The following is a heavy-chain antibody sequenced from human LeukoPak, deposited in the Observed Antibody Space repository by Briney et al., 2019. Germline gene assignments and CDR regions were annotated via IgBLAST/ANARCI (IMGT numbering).Heavy chain of an antibody. Sequence: SETLSLTCTVSGDSISSSSYYWGWIRQPPGKGLEWIGSIYYSGSTYYNPSLKSRVTISVDTSKNQFSLKLSSVTAADTAVYYCARRITAAVCGFDPWGQGTLVTVSS. CDR3: ARRITAAVCGFDP. CDR2: IYYSGST. D-gene: IGHD6-13*01. V-gene: IGHV4-39*01. CDR1: GDSISSSSYY. J-gene: IGHJ5*02.